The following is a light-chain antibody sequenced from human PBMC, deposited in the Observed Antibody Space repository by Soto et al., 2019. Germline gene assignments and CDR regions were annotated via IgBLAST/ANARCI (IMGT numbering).Light chain of an antibody. Sequence: QSALTQPASVSGSPGQSITISCAGTSSDVGGHNYVSWYQQHPVKAPKLIIYDVNNRPSGVYNRSSGSKSGNTASLTISGLQAEHEPDYLCHSHRSSSTLYVFGTGTKLTFL. V-gene: IGLV2-14*03. CDR2: DVN. CDR3: HSHRSSSTLYV. CDR1: SSDVGGHNY. J-gene: IGLJ1*01.